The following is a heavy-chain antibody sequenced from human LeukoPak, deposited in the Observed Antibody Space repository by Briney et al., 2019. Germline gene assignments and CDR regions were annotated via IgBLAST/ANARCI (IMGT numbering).Heavy chain of an antibody. V-gene: IGHV1-69*05. D-gene: IGHD3-3*01. J-gene: IGHJ6*02. CDR3: ARDRVYDFWSGYYMSGMDV. CDR1: GGTFSSYA. Sequence: VASVKVSCKASGGTFSSYAISWVRQAPGQGLEWMGGIIPIFGTANYAQKLQGRVTMTTDTSTSTAYMELRSLRSDDTAVYYCARDRVYDFWSGYYMSGMDVWGQGTTVTVSS. CDR2: IIPIFGTA.